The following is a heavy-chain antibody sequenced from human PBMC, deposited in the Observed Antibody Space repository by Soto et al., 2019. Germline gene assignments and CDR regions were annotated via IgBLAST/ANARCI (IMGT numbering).Heavy chain of an antibody. V-gene: IGHV2-5*02. Sequence: QITLNESGPTQVKPRQTLTLTCTLSGFSLTTSGVGVGWIRQSPGKAPEWLALIYWDDDKRYSPSLKSRLTITKDTSKYQVVLTMADLDPADTATYYCAHRVLRTVFGLVTTTAIYFDFWGQGTPVAVSS. J-gene: IGHJ4*02. CDR2: IYWDDDK. CDR1: GFSLTTSGVG. D-gene: IGHD3-3*01. CDR3: AHRVLRTVFGLVTTTAIYFDF.